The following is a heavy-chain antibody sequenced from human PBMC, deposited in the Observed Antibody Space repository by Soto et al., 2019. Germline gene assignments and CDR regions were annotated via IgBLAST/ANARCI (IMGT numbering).Heavy chain of an antibody. Sequence: KPSETLSLTCTVSGGSVSSGSYYWSWIRQPPGKGLEWIGYIYYSGSTNYNPSLKSRVTISVDTSKNQFSLKLSSVTAADTAVYYCARDHGARGYSYALTYYYYYGMDVWGQGTTVTVSS. D-gene: IGHD5-18*01. V-gene: IGHV4-61*01. CDR2: IYYSGST. CDR1: GGSVSSGSYY. CDR3: ARDHGARGYSYALTYYYYYGMDV. J-gene: IGHJ6*02.